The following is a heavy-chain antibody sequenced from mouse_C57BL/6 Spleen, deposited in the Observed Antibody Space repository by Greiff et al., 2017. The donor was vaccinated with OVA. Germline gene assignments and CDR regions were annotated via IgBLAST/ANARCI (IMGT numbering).Heavy chain of an antibody. D-gene: IGHD2-4*01. CDR1: GYAFSSSW. Sequence: QVQLQQSGPELVKPGASVKISCKASGYAFSSSWMNWVKQRPGKGLEWIGRIYPGDGDTNYNGKFKGKATLTADKSSSTAYMQLSSLTSEDSAVYFCASHYDYDEGEWDYWGQGTTLTVSS. V-gene: IGHV1-82*01. CDR2: IYPGDGDT. CDR3: ASHYDYDEGEWDY. J-gene: IGHJ2*01.